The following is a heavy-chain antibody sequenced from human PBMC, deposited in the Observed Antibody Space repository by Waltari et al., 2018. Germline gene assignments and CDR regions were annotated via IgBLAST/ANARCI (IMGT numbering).Heavy chain of an antibody. CDR1: GFTFSKFA. CDR3: AKRFGSGSFDY. D-gene: IGHD3-10*01. Sequence: EVQLLVSGGGLVQPGGSLRLSCAASGFTFSKFAMNWVRQAPGKGLEGVADISGGGGGTNYADSVKGRFTISRDNSKNILFLQMNTLRAEDTAIYYCAKRFGSGSFDYWGQGTLVTVSS. V-gene: IGHV3-23*01. CDR2: ISGGGGGT. J-gene: IGHJ4*02.